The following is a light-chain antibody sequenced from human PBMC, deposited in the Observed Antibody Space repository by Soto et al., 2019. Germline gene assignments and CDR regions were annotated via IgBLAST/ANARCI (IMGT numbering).Light chain of an antibody. V-gene: IGKV3-20*01. CDR1: QSVSSSY. CDR3: QQYGSSPWT. CDR2: GAS. Sequence: EFVLTQSPGTLSLSPGERATLSCRASQSVSSSYLAWYQQKPGQAPRPLIYGASSRAIGIPDRFSGSGSGTDFTLTISRLEPEDFAGYYCQQYGSSPWTFGRGTKV. J-gene: IGKJ1*01.